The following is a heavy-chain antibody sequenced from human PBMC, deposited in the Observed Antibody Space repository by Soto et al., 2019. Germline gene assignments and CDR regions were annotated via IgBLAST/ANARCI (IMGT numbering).Heavy chain of an antibody. CDR1: GFTFSSYA. J-gene: IGHJ3*02. CDR3: AKDLGSADYYGSGTKLTIDI. CDR2: ISGSGGST. D-gene: IGHD3-10*01. Sequence: EVQLLESGGGLVQPGGSLRLSCAASGFTFSSYAMSWVRQAPGKGLEWVSAISGSGGSTYYADSVKGRFTISRDNSKNTLYLQMNSLRAEDTAVYYCAKDLGSADYYGSGTKLTIDIWGQVTMVTVSS. V-gene: IGHV3-23*01.